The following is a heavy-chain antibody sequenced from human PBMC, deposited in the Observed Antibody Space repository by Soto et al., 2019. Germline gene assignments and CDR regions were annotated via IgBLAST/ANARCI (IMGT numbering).Heavy chain of an antibody. CDR2: IDNDGIST. V-gene: IGHV3-74*01. J-gene: IGHJ4*02. CDR1: GFTFSSYG. CDR3: AKGGRQWLVTSDFNY. Sequence: PGGSLRLSCAASGFTFSSYGMHWVLQTPEKGLVWVSHIDNDGISTTYADSVKGRFTISRDSSKNTVSLEMTSLRAEDTAVYYCAKGGRQWLVTSDFNYWGQRALVTVSS. D-gene: IGHD6-19*01.